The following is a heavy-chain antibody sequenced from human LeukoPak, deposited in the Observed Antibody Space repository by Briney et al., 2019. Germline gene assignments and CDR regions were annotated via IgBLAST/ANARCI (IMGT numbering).Heavy chain of an antibody. V-gene: IGHV4-34*01. D-gene: IGHD2-15*01. CDR3: ARLRTRYCSGGSCYKPAFDI. J-gene: IGHJ3*02. CDR2: INHSGST. CDR1: GGSFNGYY. Sequence: SETLSLTCAVYGGSFNGYYWSWIRQPPGKGLEWIGEINHSGSTNYNPSLKSRVTISVDTSKNQFSLKLSSVTAADTAVYYCARLRTRYCSGGSCYKPAFDIWGQGTMVTVSS.